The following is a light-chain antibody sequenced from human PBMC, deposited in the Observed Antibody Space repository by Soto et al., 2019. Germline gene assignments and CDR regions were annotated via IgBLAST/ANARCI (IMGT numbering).Light chain of an antibody. Sequence: EIVLTQSPGTLSLSPGERATLSCRASQAVTSPFLAWYQQKPGQAPRLVIYSTSGRATGIPDRFSGSGSGTDFTLTISSLEPEDFAVYYCQQRNNWPLTFGGGTKVDIK. V-gene: IGKV3D-20*02. CDR2: STS. CDR1: QAVTSPF. J-gene: IGKJ4*02. CDR3: QQRNNWPLT.